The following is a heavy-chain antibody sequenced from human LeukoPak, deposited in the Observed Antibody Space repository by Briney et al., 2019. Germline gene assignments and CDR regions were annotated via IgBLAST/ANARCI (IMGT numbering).Heavy chain of an antibody. J-gene: IGHJ4*02. D-gene: IGHD3-10*01. CDR3: ARDRSRGITMVRAPGY. Sequence: SVKVSCKASGGTFSSYAISWVRQAPGQGLEWMGGIIPIFGTANYAQKFQGRVTMTRDTSTSTVYMELSSLRSEDTAVYYCARDRSRGITMVRAPGYWGQGTLVTVSS. CDR2: IIPIFGTA. V-gene: IGHV1-69*05. CDR1: GGTFSSYA.